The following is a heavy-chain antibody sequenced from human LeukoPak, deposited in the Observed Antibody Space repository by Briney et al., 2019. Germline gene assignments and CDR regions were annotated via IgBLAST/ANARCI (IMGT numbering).Heavy chain of an antibody. Sequence: ASVKVSCKASGYTLTGYYMHWVRQAPGQGLEWMGWINPNSGGTNYAQKFQGRVTMTRDTSISTAYVELSRLRSDDTAVYYCARGTLRIYWFDPWGQGTLVTVSS. CDR2: INPNSGGT. CDR1: GYTLTGYY. D-gene: IGHD5-12*01. CDR3: ARGTLRIYWFDP. J-gene: IGHJ5*02. V-gene: IGHV1-2*02.